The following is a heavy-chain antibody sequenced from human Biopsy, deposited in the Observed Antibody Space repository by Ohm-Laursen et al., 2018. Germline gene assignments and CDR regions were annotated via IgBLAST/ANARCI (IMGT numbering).Heavy chain of an antibody. Sequence: SLRLSCAASGFTFSYYGMHWVRQAPGKGLEWVALISYDGSYKNYGDSVKGRFTISRDNSKNTLYLQMNSLRPEDTAVYYCAKQEGVAYGDIDYWGQGTLVTVSS. CDR3: AKQEGVAYGDIDY. D-gene: IGHD3-10*01. V-gene: IGHV3-30*18. CDR1: GFTFSYYG. CDR2: ISYDGSYK. J-gene: IGHJ4*02.